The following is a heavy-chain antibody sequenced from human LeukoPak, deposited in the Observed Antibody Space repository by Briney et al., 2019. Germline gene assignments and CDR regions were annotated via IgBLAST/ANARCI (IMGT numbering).Heavy chain of an antibody. D-gene: IGHD2/OR15-2a*01. CDR2: INPNSGDP. J-gene: IGHJ5*02. CDR3: ARGGELGRVIIFPPDWFDP. Sequence: GSLKASCKTSGYTFTAYYITWVRQTPGQGLEWMGRINPNSGDPGYAQTFQGRVTVTRDRSITTAYLELNWLRLHDPPGQFFARGGELGRVIIFPPDWFDPWGQGTLVTVSS. V-gene: IGHV1-2*06. CDR1: GYTFTAYY.